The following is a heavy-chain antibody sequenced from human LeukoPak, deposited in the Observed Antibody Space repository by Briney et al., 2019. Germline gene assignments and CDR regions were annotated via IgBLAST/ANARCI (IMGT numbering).Heavy chain of an antibody. CDR1: GFTFNKSP. CDR2: IRDDSDGT. D-gene: IGHD3-16*01. Sequence: GGSLRLSCAASGFTFNKSPMNWVRQAPGKGLEWISNIRDDSDGTTYADSVKGRFTISRDNAKNPLYLQINSLRAEDTAVYYCVKDLNWAFDYWGQGTLVTVSS. J-gene: IGHJ4*02. V-gene: IGHV3-48*01. CDR3: VKDLNWAFDY.